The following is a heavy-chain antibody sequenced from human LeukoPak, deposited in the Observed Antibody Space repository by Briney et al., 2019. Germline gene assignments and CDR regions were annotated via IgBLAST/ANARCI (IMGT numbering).Heavy chain of an antibody. CDR3: ASKTRGYSGYEY. CDR2: ISSSSSYI. Sequence: PGGSLRLSCAASGFTFSSYSMNWVRQAPGKGLEWVSSISSSSSYIYYADSVKGRFTISRDNARNSLYLQMNSLGAEDTAVYYCASKTRGYSGYEYWGQGTLVTVSS. CDR1: GFTFSSYS. J-gene: IGHJ4*02. D-gene: IGHD5-12*01. V-gene: IGHV3-21*01.